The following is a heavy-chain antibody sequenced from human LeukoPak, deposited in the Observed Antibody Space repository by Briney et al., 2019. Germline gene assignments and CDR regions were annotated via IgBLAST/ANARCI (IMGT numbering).Heavy chain of an antibody. D-gene: IGHD4-17*01. CDR1: GFTLSSYC. J-gene: IGHJ4*02. CDR3: VKDRGAYDLDS. Sequence: SGGCLRLSCAASGFTLSSYCIHWVRQAPTKGLHWVTHIRSHGSASYCADSVKGRFTISRDNSKNTLYLQMNSLRPEDTAVYYCVKDRGAYDLDSWGRRTAVTVSS. V-gene: IGHV3-30*02. CDR2: IRSHGSAS.